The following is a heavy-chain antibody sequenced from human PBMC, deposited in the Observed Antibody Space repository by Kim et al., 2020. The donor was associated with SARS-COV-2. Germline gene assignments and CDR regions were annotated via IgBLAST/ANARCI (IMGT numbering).Heavy chain of an antibody. CDR2: NGNT. J-gene: IGHJ4*02. V-gene: IGHV1-3*01. CDR3: ARGSGNFDY. Sequence: NGNTKNSQNFQGRVTITRDTSATTAYLELSSLRSEDTAVYYCARGSGNFDYWGQGTLVTVSS.